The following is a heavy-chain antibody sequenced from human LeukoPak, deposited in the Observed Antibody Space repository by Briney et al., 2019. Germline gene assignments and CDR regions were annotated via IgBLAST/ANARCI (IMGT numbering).Heavy chain of an antibody. Sequence: GGSLRLSCAASGFTFSNYWMHWVREAPGKGLVWVSRINSDGSSRNYADSVKGRFTISRDNAKNTLYLQMNSLRAEDTAVYYCASASSHRIAAGGDYWGQGTLVTVSS. J-gene: IGHJ4*02. CDR3: ASASSHRIAAGGDY. D-gene: IGHD6-13*01. CDR1: GFTFSNYW. CDR2: INSDGSSR. V-gene: IGHV3-74*01.